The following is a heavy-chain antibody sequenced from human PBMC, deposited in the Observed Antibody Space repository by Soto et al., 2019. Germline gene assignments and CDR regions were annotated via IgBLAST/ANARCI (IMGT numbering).Heavy chain of an antibody. CDR1: GGTFSSYA. J-gene: IGHJ6*02. CDR2: IITISGTA. V-gene: IGHV1-69*01. Sequence: QVQLVQSGAEVKKPGSSVKVSCTASGGTFSSYAISWVRQAPGQGLEWMGGIITISGTANYAQKLQGRVTITADESTSTANMALSRLRSEDTAVYYCARSQGSSTSVEIYYTYYYGMDFWGQGTTVTVSS. CDR3: ARSQGSSTSVEIYYTYYYGMDF. D-gene: IGHD2-2*01.